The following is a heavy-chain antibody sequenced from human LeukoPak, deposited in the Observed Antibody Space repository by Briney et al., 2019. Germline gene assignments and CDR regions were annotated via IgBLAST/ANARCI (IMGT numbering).Heavy chain of an antibody. D-gene: IGHD7-27*01. CDR2: IYHSGST. V-gene: IGHV4-38-2*02. Sequence: PSETLSLTCTVSGYSISSGYYWGWIRQPPGKGLEWIGSIYHSGSTYYNPSLKSRVTISVDTSKNQFSLKLSSVTAADTAVYYCARDGDAGSFDYWGQGTLVTVSS. J-gene: IGHJ4*02. CDR3: ARDGDAGSFDY. CDR1: GYSISSGYY.